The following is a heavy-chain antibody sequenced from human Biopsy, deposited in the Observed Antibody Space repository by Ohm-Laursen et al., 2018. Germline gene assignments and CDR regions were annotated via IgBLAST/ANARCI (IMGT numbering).Heavy chain of an antibody. D-gene: IGHD3-3*01. V-gene: IGHV1-18*04. Sequence: SVTVSCQTSGYTFTAYGISSVRQAPGQGLEWMGWISTYNDDTNIAQKFQGRVSMTADTSTRTAYMELRSLRSGDTAIYFCARDPGYDFWSGSDPFDIWGQGTLVTVS. CDR1: GYTFTAYG. J-gene: IGHJ3*02. CDR2: ISTYNDDT. CDR3: ARDPGYDFWSGSDPFDI.